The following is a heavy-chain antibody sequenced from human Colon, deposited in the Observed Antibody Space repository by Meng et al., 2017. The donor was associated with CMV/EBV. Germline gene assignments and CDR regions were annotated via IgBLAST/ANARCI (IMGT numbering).Heavy chain of an antibody. V-gene: IGHV3-66*02. Sequence: GASLKISCAGSGLTLSSMYMHWVRQAPGKGLEWVSVFYSGNTTDYADSLKGRFTVSRDNSNNTLYLQMISLRPEDTAIYYCARGRRYCPNSRCYFFDHWGQGTLVTVSS. CDR1: GLTLSSMY. CDR3: ARGRRYCPNSRCYFFDH. D-gene: IGHD2-8*01. J-gene: IGHJ4*02. CDR2: FYSGNTT.